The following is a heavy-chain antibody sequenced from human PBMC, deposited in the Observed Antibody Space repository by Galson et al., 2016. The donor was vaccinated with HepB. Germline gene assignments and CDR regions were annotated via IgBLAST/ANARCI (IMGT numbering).Heavy chain of an antibody. V-gene: IGHV4-31*03. Sequence: TLSLTCTVSGGSISSGDYYWTWIRQRPGQGLERIGYIYSSGYSYSNPSLKNRLAISADTSKNQFSLKLNSVTAADTAVYYCARGASSGLRTFDVWGQGRMVTVSS. CDR1: GGSISSGDYY. CDR2: IYSSGYS. CDR3: ARGASSGLRTFDV. J-gene: IGHJ3*01. D-gene: IGHD4-17*01.